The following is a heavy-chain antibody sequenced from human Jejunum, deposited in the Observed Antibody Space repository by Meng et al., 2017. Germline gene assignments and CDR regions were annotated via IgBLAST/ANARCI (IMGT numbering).Heavy chain of an antibody. CDR3: ATSTYSTSWYYFDY. J-gene: IGHJ4*02. CDR1: GFTFSNYA. Sequence: GESLKISCAASGFTFSNYAMSWVRQAPGKGLEWVSGIGGSGGRTYYADSVMGRFTISRDNSKNTLYLQMNSLRAEDTAVYYCATSTYSTSWYYFDYWGQGTLVTVSS. CDR2: IGGSGGRT. V-gene: IGHV3-23*01. D-gene: IGHD2-2*01.